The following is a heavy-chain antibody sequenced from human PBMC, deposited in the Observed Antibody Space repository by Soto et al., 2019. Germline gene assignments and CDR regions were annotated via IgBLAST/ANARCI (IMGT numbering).Heavy chain of an antibody. CDR3: GRRVLVRGAYPTRWFGT. Sequence: GESLKISCEDSGYSFTNYWIGWVRQIPGKGLEWMGIISPDNSDTRYSPPFQGQVTISADKSIWTAYLQWSSLKASETAMYYCGRRVLVRGAYPTRWFGTWGQGTLVTVSS. CDR1: GYSFTNYW. J-gene: IGHJ5*02. D-gene: IGHD2-2*01. CDR2: ISPDNSDT. V-gene: IGHV5-51*01.